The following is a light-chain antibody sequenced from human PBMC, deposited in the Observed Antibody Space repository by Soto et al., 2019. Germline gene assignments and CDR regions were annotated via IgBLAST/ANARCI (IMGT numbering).Light chain of an antibody. Sequence: EIVLTQSPATLSLSPGERATLSCRASQSVSSNYLSWYQQPPGQAPRPLIYGASSTATGIPDMFSGSGAGKDSTLTSSRLEPEDFAVYYWQQYGSSPWTFGQGTKVEIK. CDR3: QQYGSSPWT. CDR2: GAS. J-gene: IGKJ1*01. CDR1: QSVSSNY. V-gene: IGKV3-20*01.